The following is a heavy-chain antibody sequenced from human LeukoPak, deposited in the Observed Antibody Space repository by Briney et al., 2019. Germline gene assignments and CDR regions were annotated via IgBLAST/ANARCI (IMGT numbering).Heavy chain of an antibody. Sequence: GGSLRLSCAASGFTFSSYDMHWVRQATGKGLEWVSAIGTAGDTYYPGSVKGRFTISRENAKNSLYLQMNSLRAGDTAVYYCARVVAVATFDPWGQGTLVTVSS. V-gene: IGHV3-13*01. D-gene: IGHD6-19*01. CDR2: IGTAGDT. J-gene: IGHJ5*02. CDR3: ARVVAVATFDP. CDR1: GFTFSSYD.